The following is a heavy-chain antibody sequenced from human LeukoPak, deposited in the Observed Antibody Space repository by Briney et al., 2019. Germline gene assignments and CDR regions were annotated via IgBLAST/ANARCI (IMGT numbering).Heavy chain of an antibody. D-gene: IGHD3-10*01. Sequence: PSETLSLTCAVYGGSFSGYYWSWIRQPPGKGLEWIGEINHSGSTNYNPSLKSRVTISVDTSKNQFSLKLSSVTAADTAVYYCARVSTMVRGVDYWGQGTPVTVSS. CDR3: ARVSTMVRGVDY. CDR1: GGSFSGYY. CDR2: INHSGST. J-gene: IGHJ4*02. V-gene: IGHV4-34*01.